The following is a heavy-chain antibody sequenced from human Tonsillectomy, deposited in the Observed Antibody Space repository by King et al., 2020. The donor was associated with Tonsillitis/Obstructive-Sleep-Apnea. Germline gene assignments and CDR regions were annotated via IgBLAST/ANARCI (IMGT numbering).Heavy chain of an antibody. D-gene: IGHD2-2*01. Sequence: VQLVESGAEVKKPGASVTVSCKASGYTFTSYYMHWVRQAPGQGLEWMGIINPSGGSTSYAQKFQGRVTMTRDTSTSTVYMELSSLRSEDTAVYYCARELKRGVVPAAWGQGTLVTVSS. CDR1: GYTFTSYY. CDR2: INPSGGST. J-gene: IGHJ4*02. CDR3: ARELKRGVVPAA. V-gene: IGHV1-46*01.